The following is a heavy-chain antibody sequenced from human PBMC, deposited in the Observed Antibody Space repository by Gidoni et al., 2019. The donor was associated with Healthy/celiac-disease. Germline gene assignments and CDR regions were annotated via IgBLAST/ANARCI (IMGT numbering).Heavy chain of an antibody. CDR2: IYPGDSYT. V-gene: IGHV5-51*01. Sequence: EVQLVQSGAEVKKHGESLKISCKGSGYSFNSYWIGWVRQMPGKGLELMGIIYPGDSYTRYSPSFQGQFTISADKSISTAYLQWSSLKASDTAMYYCAREKGAAPSAFDYWGQGTLVTVSS. CDR1: GYSFNSYW. D-gene: IGHD6-6*01. CDR3: AREKGAAPSAFDY. J-gene: IGHJ4*02.